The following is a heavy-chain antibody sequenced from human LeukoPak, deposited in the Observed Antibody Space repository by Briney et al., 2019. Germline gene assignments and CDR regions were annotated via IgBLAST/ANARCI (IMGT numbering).Heavy chain of an antibody. CDR3: ARGLLPPDEYYYYMDV. CDR2: IYYSGST. J-gene: IGHJ6*03. Sequence: SETLSLTCTVSGGSISSGGYYWSWIRQHPGKGLEWIGYIYYSGSTYYNPSLKSRVTISVDTSKNQFSLKLSSVTAADTALYYCARGLLPPDEYYYYMDVWGKGTTVTVSS. CDR1: GGSISSGGYY. V-gene: IGHV4-31*03.